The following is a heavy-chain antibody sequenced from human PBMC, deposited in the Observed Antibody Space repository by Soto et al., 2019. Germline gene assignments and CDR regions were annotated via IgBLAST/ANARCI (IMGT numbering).Heavy chain of an antibody. J-gene: IGHJ4*02. V-gene: IGHV3-23*01. D-gene: IGHD2-2*01. Sequence: AISGSGGSTYYADSVKGRFTISRDNSKNTLYPQMNSLRAEDTAVYYCAKDPVPAAAIPTSYFDYWGQGTLVTV. CDR2: ISGSGGST. CDR3: AKDPVPAAAIPTSYFDY.